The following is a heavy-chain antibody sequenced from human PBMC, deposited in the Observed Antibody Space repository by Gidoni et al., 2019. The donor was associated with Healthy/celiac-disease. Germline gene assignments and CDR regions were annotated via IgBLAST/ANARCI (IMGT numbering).Heavy chain of an antibody. V-gene: IGHV1-2*02. D-gene: IGHD4-17*01. Sequence: QVQLEQSGAEVKKPGASVKVSCKASGSTFTGYYMHWVRQAPGQGLEWMGWINPNSGGTNYAQKFQGRVTMTRDTSISTAYMELSRLRSDDTAVYYCARGEDPYGDHGGWFDPWGQGTLFTVSS. CDR3: ARGEDPYGDHGGWFDP. CDR1: GSTFTGYY. J-gene: IGHJ5*02. CDR2: INPNSGGT.